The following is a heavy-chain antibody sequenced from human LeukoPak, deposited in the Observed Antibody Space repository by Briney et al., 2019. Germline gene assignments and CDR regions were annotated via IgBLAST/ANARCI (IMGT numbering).Heavy chain of an antibody. J-gene: IGHJ4*02. Sequence: ASVKVSCKASGYTFTGYYMHWVRQAPGQGLEWMGRINPNSGGTNYAQKFQGRVTMTRDTSISTAYMELSRLRSDDTAVYYCARDLEGFDDYGVYTRPGVYWGQGTLVTVSS. CDR2: INPNSGGT. CDR3: ARDLEGFDDYGVYTRPGVY. CDR1: GYTFTGYY. V-gene: IGHV1-2*06. D-gene: IGHD4-17*01.